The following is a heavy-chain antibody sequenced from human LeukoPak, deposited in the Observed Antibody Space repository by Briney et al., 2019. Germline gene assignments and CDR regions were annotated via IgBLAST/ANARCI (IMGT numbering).Heavy chain of an antibody. CDR3: ARDASTINFDY. J-gene: IGHJ4*02. Sequence: ASVKVSCKASGYTFTGYSINWLRQASGQGLEWMGWITTSTGNPTYAQGFTGRFVFSLDTSVSTTYLHINSLKAEDTAVYYCARDASTINFDYWGQGTLVTVSS. CDR2: ITTSTGNP. CDR1: GYTFTGYS. V-gene: IGHV7-4-1*02. D-gene: IGHD5/OR15-5a*01.